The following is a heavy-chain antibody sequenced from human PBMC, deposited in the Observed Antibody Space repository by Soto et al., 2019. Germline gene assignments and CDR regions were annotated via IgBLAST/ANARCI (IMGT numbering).Heavy chain of an antibody. J-gene: IGHJ3*01. Sequence: GGSLRLSCATSGFTFSSYGMHWVRQAPGKGLEWVGVISYDGNNKFYADSVKGRFTFSRDNSMNTLYLQMNSLRAEDTAVFYFARDEVRQKSAFVLWGKGTMVTVSS. D-gene: IGHD6-25*01. CDR3: ARDEVRQKSAFVL. CDR2: ISYDGNNK. CDR1: GFTFSSYG. V-gene: IGHV3-30*03.